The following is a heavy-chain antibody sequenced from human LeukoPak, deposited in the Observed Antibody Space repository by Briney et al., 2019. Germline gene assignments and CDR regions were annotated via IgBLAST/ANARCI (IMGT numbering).Heavy chain of an antibody. D-gene: IGHD6-19*01. Sequence: PSETLSLTCTVSGGSISSSSYYWGWIRQPPGKGLEWIGSIYYSGSTYYNPSLKSRVTISVDTSKNQFSLKLSSVTAADTAVYYCARHGEPPAGGWGYYYYMDVWGKGTTVTVSS. J-gene: IGHJ6*03. CDR3: ARHGEPPAGGWGYYYYMDV. CDR1: GGSISSSSYY. V-gene: IGHV4-39*01. CDR2: IYYSGST.